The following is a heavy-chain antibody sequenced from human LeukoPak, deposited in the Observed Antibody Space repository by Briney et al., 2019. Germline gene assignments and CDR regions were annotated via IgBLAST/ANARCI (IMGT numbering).Heavy chain of an antibody. J-gene: IGHJ6*02. Sequence: SETLSLTCTVSGGSISSSSYYWGWIRQPPGKGLEWIGSIYYSGSTYYNPSLKSRVTISVDTSKNQFSLKLSSVTAADTAVYYCANQGGSGSCHYYYYGMDVWGQGTTVTASS. D-gene: IGHD3-10*01. CDR1: GGSISSSSYY. V-gene: IGHV4-39*01. CDR3: ANQGGSGSCHYYYYGMDV. CDR2: IYYSGST.